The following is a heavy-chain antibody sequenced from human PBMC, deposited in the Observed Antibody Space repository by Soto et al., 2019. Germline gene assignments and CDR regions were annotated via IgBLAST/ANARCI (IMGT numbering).Heavy chain of an antibody. D-gene: IGHD2-21*02. CDR3: AKVGGYGGNSSPPYYYYYGMDV. J-gene: IGHJ6*02. CDR2: IYPGDSDT. V-gene: IGHV5-51*01. Sequence: GESLKISCKGSGYSFTSYWIGWVRQMPGKGLEWMGIIYPGDSDTRYSPSFQGQVTISRDNSKNTLYLQMNSLRAEDTAVYYCAKVGGYGGNSSPPYYYYYGMDVWGQGTTVTVSS. CDR1: GYSFTSYW.